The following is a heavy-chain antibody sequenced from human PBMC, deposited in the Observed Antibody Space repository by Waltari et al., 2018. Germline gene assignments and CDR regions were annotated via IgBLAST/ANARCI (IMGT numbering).Heavy chain of an antibody. CDR2: INAGNGNT. D-gene: IGHD1-26*01. Sequence: QVQLVQSGAEVKKPGASVKVSCKASGYTFTSYAMHWVRQAPGQRLEWMGWINAGNGNTKDSQEFQVRVTITRDTSASTAYMELSSLRSEDMAVYYCARGGKVGATGVDYWGQGTLVTVSS. V-gene: IGHV1-3*03. J-gene: IGHJ4*02. CDR1: GYTFTSYA. CDR3: ARGGKVGATGVDY.